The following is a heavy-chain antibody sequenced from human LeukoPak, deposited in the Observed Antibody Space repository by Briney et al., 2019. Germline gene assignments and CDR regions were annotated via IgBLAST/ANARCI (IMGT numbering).Heavy chain of an antibody. Sequence: GGSLRLSCAASGFTFSSYEMNWVRQAPAKGLEWVSYISSGRTIYYADSVKGRFTISRDNAKNSLYLQMNSLRAEDTAVYYCARLYSSSSGKAFDIWGQGTMVTVSS. CDR1: GFTFSSYE. D-gene: IGHD6-6*01. CDR2: ISSGRTI. V-gene: IGHV3-48*03. CDR3: ARLYSSSSGKAFDI. J-gene: IGHJ3*02.